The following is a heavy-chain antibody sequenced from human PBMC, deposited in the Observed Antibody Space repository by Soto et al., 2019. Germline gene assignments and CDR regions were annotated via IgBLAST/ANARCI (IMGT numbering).Heavy chain of an antibody. J-gene: IGHJ3*02. Sequence: GGSLRLSCSASGFTFSSYAMHWVRQAPGKGLEYVSAISSNGGSTYYADSVKGRFTISRDNSKNTLYLQMSSLRAEDTAVYYCVKVFVGQLVPLDAFYICGQGTMVIV. D-gene: IGHD6-6*01. CDR2: ISSNGGST. CDR1: GFTFSSYA. V-gene: IGHV3-64D*08. CDR3: VKVFVGQLVPLDAFYI.